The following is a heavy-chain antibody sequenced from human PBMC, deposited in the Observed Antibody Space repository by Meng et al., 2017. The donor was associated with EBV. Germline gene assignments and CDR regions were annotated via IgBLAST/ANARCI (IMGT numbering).Heavy chain of an antibody. CDR3: ARDGRLYDTPSPFDY. V-gene: IGHV1-18*01. Sequence: ELGRGGAGGNKTEASMKVSCKASGYPFTSYGNSWVRQAPGQGHGLMGWSSAYNGNTNDAQKLQGRVTMATDTSTSKAYMELRSLRSDDTAVYYCARDGRLYDTPSPFDYWGQGTLVTVSS. D-gene: IGHD3-22*01. CDR1: GYPFTSYG. J-gene: IGHJ4*02. CDR2: SSAYNGNT.